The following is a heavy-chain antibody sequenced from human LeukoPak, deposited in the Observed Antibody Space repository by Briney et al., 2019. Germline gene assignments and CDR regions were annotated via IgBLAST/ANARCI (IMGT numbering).Heavy chain of an antibody. CDR2: ISSSSSYI. D-gene: IGHD1-26*01. J-gene: IGHJ4*01. CDR3: ARGLISQVGAT. Sequence: GGSLRLSCAASGFTFSSYSMNWVRQAPGKGLEWVSSISSSSSYIYYADSVKGRFTISRDNAKNSLYLQMNSLRAEGTAVYYCARGLISQVGATWGQGTLVTVSS. V-gene: IGHV3-21*01. CDR1: GFTFSSYS.